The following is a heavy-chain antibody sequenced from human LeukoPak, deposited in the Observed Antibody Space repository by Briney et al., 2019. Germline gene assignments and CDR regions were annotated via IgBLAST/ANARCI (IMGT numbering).Heavy chain of an antibody. CDR3: ARTSDTSGRLYWYFDL. CDR2: ISTSSSYI. V-gene: IGHV3-21*01. CDR1: GFTFSNYN. Sequence: GGSLRLSCAASGFTFSNYNMNWVRQAPGKGLEWVSFISTSSSYIHYADSVKGRFTISRDNAKNSLYLQMNSLRAEDTAVYYCARTSDTSGRLYWYFDLWGRGTLVTVSS. J-gene: IGHJ2*01. D-gene: IGHD3-22*01.